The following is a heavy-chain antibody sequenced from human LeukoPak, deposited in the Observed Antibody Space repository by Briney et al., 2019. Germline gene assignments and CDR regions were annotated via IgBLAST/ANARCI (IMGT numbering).Heavy chain of an antibody. CDR3: ARAYDSSAYYYGAFDY. Sequence: AGGSLRLSCATSGFTFSSYAMSWVRQAPGKGLEWVSVIYDGGGTFYADSVKGRFTISRDNSKNTLYLQMNSLRAEDTAVYYCARAYDSSAYYYGAFDYWGQGTLVTVSS. CDR1: GFTFSSYA. D-gene: IGHD3-22*01. V-gene: IGHV3-66*01. J-gene: IGHJ4*02. CDR2: IYDGGGT.